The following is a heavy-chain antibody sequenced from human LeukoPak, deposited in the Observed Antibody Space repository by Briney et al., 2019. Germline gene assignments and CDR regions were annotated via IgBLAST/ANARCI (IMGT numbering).Heavy chain of an antibody. CDR1: GFTFSTYA. CDR2: ISGSDART. V-gene: IGHV3-23*01. Sequence: PGGSLRLSCAASGFTFSTYAVNWVRQAPGKGLEWVSSISGSDARTFYTDSVKGRFTISRDISKNTLYLQMNNLRDEDTAVYYCAKPDGQRGIALTGWLSWGHGTLVTVSS. J-gene: IGHJ5*01. D-gene: IGHD6-19*01. CDR3: AKPDGQRGIALTGWLS.